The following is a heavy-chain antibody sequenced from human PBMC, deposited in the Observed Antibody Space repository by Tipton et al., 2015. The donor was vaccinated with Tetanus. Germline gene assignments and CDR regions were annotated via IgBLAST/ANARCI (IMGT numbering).Heavy chain of an antibody. CDR1: GFIFPRYW. Sequence: SLRLSCAASGFIFPRYWMHWVRQAPGKGLVWVSRIKSDGSSISYADSVKGRFTISRDNAKNTLYLQMNSLRDEDTAVYYCARDGGYTYDLVDFYYYGMDVWGQGTTVTVSS. D-gene: IGHD5-18*01. V-gene: IGHV3-74*01. J-gene: IGHJ6*02. CDR2: IKSDGSSI. CDR3: ARDGGYTYDLVDFYYYGMDV.